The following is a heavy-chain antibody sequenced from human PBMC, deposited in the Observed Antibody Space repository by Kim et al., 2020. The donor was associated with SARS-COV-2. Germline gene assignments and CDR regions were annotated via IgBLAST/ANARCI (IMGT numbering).Heavy chain of an antibody. V-gene: IGHV4-59*01. Sequence: SETLSLTCTVSGDPITNYYWSWIRQPPGKGLEWIGYIYYTGSTNYNPSLKSRVTIIIDTSKNQFSLKLNSVTAADTAVYYCARSGGYSSGWLYWGQGALVTVSS. D-gene: IGHD6-19*01. J-gene: IGHJ4*02. CDR1: GDPITNYY. CDR2: IYYTGST. CDR3: ARSGGYSSGWLY.